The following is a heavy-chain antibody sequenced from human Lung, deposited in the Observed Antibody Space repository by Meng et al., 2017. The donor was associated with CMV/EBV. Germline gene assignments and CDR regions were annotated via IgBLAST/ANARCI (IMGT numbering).Heavy chain of an antibody. D-gene: IGHD3-3*01. CDR3: ARAFPRSTSFGVVFDY. CDR1: GFTFSKYD. V-gene: IGHV3-30*04. CDR2: ISYDGNNQ. Sequence: SLKISCAGSGFTFSKYDMDWVRQAPGKGLEWVAFISYDGNNQYYADSVKGRFTISRDNSKNTLYLQMNSLRAEDTALYYCARAFPRSTSFGVVFDYWGQGTLVTVSS. J-gene: IGHJ4*02.